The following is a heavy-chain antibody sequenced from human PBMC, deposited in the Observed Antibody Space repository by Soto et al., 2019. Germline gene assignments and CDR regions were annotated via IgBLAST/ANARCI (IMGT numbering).Heavy chain of an antibody. Sequence: QVQLQESGPGLVKPSQTLSLTCTVSGGSISSGDYYWSWIHQPPGKGLEWIGYIYYSGSTYYNPSLKSRVTISVNTSKNQFSLKLSSVTAADTAVYYCARAQGPLVVQFDPWCQGTLVTVSS. D-gene: IGHD3-22*01. CDR3: ARAQGPLVVQFDP. J-gene: IGHJ5*02. CDR1: GGSISSGDYY. CDR2: IYYSGST. V-gene: IGHV4-30-4*01.